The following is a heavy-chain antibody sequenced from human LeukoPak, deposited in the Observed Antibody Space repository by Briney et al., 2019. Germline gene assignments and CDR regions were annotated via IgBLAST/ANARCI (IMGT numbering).Heavy chain of an antibody. D-gene: IGHD3-22*01. CDR1: GGSISSYY. V-gene: IGHV4-59*01. CDR2: IYYTGST. CDR3: ARENYFDRSGYYPNWLDP. J-gene: IGHJ5*02. Sequence: SETLPLTCTVSGGSISSYYWSWVRQPPGKGLEWIGYIYYTGSTNYNPSLKSRVTISVDTSKKQFSLKLRSVTAADTAVYYCARENYFDRSGYYPNWLDPWGQGTLVTVSS.